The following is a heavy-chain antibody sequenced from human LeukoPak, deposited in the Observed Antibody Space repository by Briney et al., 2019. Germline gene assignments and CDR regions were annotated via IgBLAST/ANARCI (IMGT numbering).Heavy chain of an antibody. CDR1: GFTFSSYS. CDR3: ARDGSGSLFSGNFDY. D-gene: IGHD3-10*01. CDR2: ISSSSSYI. Sequence: GGSLRLSCAASGFTFSSYSMNWVRQAPGKGLEWVSSISSSSSYIYYADSVKGRFTISRDNAKNSLYLQMNSLRAEDTAVYYCARDGSGSLFSGNFDYWGQGTLVTVSS. J-gene: IGHJ4*02. V-gene: IGHV3-21*01.